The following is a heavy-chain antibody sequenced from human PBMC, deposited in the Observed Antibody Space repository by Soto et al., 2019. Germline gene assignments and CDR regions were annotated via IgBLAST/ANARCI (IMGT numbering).Heavy chain of an antibody. CDR2: ISAYNGNT. CDR1: GYTFTSYG. J-gene: IGHJ4*02. V-gene: IGHV1-18*01. D-gene: IGHD3-16*02. CDR3: ARTYYEDIWGSYRYPNFDY. Sequence: ASVKVSCKASGYTFTSYGISWVRQAPGQGLEWMGWISAYNGNTNYAQKLQGRVTMTTDTSTSTAYMELRSLRSDDTAVYYCARTYYEDIWGSYRYPNFDYWGQGTLVTVSS.